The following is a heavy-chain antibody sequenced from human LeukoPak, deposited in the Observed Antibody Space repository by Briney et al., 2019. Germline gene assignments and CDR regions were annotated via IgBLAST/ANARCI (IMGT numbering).Heavy chain of an antibody. CDR2: IRYDGNSE. D-gene: IGHD1-26*01. CDR3: ARDAVNPTNYYGMDV. V-gene: IGHV3-30*02. J-gene: IGHJ6*02. Sequence: GGSLRLSCTASGFTFSTYDMHWVRQAPGKGLQWVTFIRYDGNSESYADSVKGRFIISRDNSKNTLYLQMNSLRAEDTAVYYCARDAVNPTNYYGMDVWGQGTTVTVSS. CDR1: GFTFSTYD.